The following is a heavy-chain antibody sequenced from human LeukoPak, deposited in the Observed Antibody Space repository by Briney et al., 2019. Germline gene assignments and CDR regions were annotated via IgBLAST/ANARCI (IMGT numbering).Heavy chain of an antibody. J-gene: IGHJ6*03. CDR3: ARVIVVRGVIYYYYYMDV. CDR2: IRYDGSNK. D-gene: IGHD3-10*01. Sequence: GGSLRLSCAASGFTFSSYGMHWVRQAPGKGLEWVAFIRYDGSNKYYADSVKGRFTISRDNSKNTLYLQMNSLRAEDTAVYYCARVIVVRGVIYYYYYMDVWGKGTTVTISS. CDR1: GFTFSSYG. V-gene: IGHV3-30*02.